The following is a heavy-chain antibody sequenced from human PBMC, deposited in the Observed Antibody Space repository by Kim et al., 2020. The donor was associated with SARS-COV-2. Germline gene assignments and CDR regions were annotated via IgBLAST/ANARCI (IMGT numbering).Heavy chain of an antibody. J-gene: IGHJ5*02. V-gene: IGHV3-11*05. CDR3: ARGNWFDP. CDR2: SSYT. Sequence: SSYTKHAASVKGRFTIARDNAKNSLYRQMNGLRAEDTAVYYCARGNWFDPWGQGTLVTVSS.